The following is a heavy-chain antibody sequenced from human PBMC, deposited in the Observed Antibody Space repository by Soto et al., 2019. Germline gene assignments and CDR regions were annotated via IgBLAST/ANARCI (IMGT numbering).Heavy chain of an antibody. CDR2: ISGSGGST. CDR1: GFTFNSYA. D-gene: IGHD6-19*01. Sequence: EVQLLESGGGLVQPGGSLRLSCAASGFTFNSYAMNWVRQAPGKGLEWVSVISGSGGSTYYADSVKGRFTISRANSKNTLYLQMNSLRAEDTDVYYCASRSSGWYFDSWGQGTLVTVSS. J-gene: IGHJ4*02. CDR3: ASRSSGWYFDS. V-gene: IGHV3-23*01.